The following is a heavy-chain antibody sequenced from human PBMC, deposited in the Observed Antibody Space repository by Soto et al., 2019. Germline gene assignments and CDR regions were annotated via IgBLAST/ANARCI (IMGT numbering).Heavy chain of an antibody. J-gene: IGHJ4*02. CDR2: ISGSGGST. CDR1: GFTFSSYA. CDR3: AKDLGRSGYYIDY. Sequence: GGSLRLSCADSGFTFSSYAMSWVRQAPGKGLEWVSAISGSGGSTYYADSVKGRFTISRDNSKNTLYLQMNSLRAEDTAVYYCAKDLGRSGYYIDYWGRGTLVSVSS. D-gene: IGHD3-22*01. V-gene: IGHV3-23*01.